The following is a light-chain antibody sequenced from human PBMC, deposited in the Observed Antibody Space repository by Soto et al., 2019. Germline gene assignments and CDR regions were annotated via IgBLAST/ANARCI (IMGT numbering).Light chain of an antibody. V-gene: IGKV3-20*01. Sequence: EIVLTQSPGTLSLSPGERATLSCRASQSVTNNFLAWYQQKPGQAPRLLIYGASSRATGIPDRFSGSGSGTDFTLTISRLEPEDFEVYDWPQYGTSLYTCAQGTKLESK. CDR1: QSVTNNF. CDR3: PQYGTSLYT. CDR2: GAS. J-gene: IGKJ2*01.